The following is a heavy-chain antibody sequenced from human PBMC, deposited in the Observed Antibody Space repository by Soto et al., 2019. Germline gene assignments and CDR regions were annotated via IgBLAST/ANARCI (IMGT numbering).Heavy chain of an antibody. CDR1: GGSISSYY. D-gene: IGHD6-13*01. Sequence: SETLSLTCTVSGGSISSYYWSWIRQPPGKGLEWIGYIYYSGSTNYNPSLKSRVTISVDTSKNQFSLKLSPVTAADTAVYYCARVVGQQLVRGYYYYYGMDVWGQGTTVTVSS. CDR3: ARVVGQQLVRGYYYYYGMDV. V-gene: IGHV4-59*01. CDR2: IYYSGST. J-gene: IGHJ6*02.